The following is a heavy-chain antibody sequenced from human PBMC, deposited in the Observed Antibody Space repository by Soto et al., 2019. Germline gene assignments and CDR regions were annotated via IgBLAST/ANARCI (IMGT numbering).Heavy chain of an antibody. Sequence: QVQLVQSGAEVKKPGSSVKVSCKASGGTFSSYAISWVRQAPGQGLEWMGGIIPIFGTANYAQKFQGRVTIRADESTSTAYMELSSLRSEDTAVYYCARDRGAYYYDSSGYRFDPWGQGTLVTVSS. V-gene: IGHV1-69*12. CDR2: IIPIFGTA. CDR1: GGTFSSYA. CDR3: ARDRGAYYYDSSGYRFDP. D-gene: IGHD3-22*01. J-gene: IGHJ5*02.